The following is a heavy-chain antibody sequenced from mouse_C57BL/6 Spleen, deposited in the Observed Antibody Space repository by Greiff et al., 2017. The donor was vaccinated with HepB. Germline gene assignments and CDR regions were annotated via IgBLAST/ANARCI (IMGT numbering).Heavy chain of an antibody. Sequence: QVQLQQSGAELVRPGTSVKLSCKASGYTFTSYWMHWVKQRPGQGLEWIGVIDPSDSYTNYNQKFKGKATLTVDTSSSTAYLQLSSLTSEDSAVYYCAREALLRPAWFAYWGQGTLVTVSA. J-gene: IGHJ3*01. V-gene: IGHV1-59*01. CDR2: IDPSDSYT. CDR3: AREALLRPAWFAY. CDR1: GYTFTSYW. D-gene: IGHD1-2*01.